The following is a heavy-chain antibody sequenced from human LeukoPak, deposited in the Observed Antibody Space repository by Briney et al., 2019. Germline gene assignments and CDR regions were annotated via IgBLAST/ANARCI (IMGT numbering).Heavy chain of an antibody. D-gene: IGHD3-3*01. J-gene: IGHJ6*03. CDR3: ARDGYDFWSGYYYYYMDV. Sequence: GGSLRLSLAASGFTFSRCWMHWVRQAPGKGLVWVSRINTDGRTITYADSVKGRFTISRDNAKNTLYLQMNSLRAEDTAVYYCARDGYDFWSGYYYYYMDVWGKGTTVTVSS. CDR2: INTDGRTI. CDR1: GFTFSRCW. V-gene: IGHV3-74*01.